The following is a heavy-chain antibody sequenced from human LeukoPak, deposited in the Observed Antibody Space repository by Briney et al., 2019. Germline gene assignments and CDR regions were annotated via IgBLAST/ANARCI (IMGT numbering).Heavy chain of an antibody. CDR1: GYTFTGYY. D-gene: IGHD6-13*01. V-gene: IGHV1-2*02. Sequence: GASVKVSCKASGYTFTGYYMHWVRQAPGQGLEWMGWINPNSGGTNYAQKFQGRVTMTRDTSISTAYMELSRLRSDDTAVYYCARVRDSSSWNWYFDLWGRGTLVTVSS. CDR3: ARVRDSSSWNWYFDL. J-gene: IGHJ2*01. CDR2: INPNSGGT.